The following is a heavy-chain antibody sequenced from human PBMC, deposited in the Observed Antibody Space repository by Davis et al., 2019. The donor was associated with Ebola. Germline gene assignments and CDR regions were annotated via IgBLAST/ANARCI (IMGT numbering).Heavy chain of an antibody. CDR1: GFTFSSYS. Sequence: GESLKISCAASGFTFSSYSMNWVRQAPGKGLEWVSYISSSSSTIYYADSVKGRFTISRDNAKNSLYVQMNSLRDEDTAVYYCARDGILWFGELLFHHYYGMDVWGQGTTVTVSS. D-gene: IGHD3-10*01. J-gene: IGHJ6*02. V-gene: IGHV3-48*02. CDR3: ARDGILWFGELLFHHYYGMDV. CDR2: ISSSSSTI.